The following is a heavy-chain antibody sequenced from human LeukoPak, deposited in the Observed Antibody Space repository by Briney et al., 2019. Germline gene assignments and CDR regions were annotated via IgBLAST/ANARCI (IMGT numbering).Heavy chain of an antibody. D-gene: IGHD5-18*01. J-gene: IGHJ5*02. CDR2: IYYSGST. CDR3: ARHYSPVARNWFDP. V-gene: IGHV4-39*01. Sequence: PSETLFLTCTVSGGSISSSSYYWGWIRQPPGKGLEWIGSIYYSGSTYYNLSLKSRVTISVDTSKSHFSLTLSSVTAADTAVYYCARHYSPVARNWFDPWGQGTLVIVSS. CDR1: GGSISSSSYY.